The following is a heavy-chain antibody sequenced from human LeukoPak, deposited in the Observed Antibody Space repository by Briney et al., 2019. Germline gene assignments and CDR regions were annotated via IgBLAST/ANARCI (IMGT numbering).Heavy chain of an antibody. CDR2: IYYSGST. CDR3: ARGDYYDSSGYYLY. V-gene: IGHV4-59*08. D-gene: IGHD3-22*01. Sequence: PSETLSLTCSVSGGSIGTNYWSWIRQPPGKGLEWIGYIYYSGSTNYNSSLKSRVTISLDTSKNQFSLKLSSVTAADTAAYYCARGDYYDSSGYYLYWGQGTLVTVSS. CDR1: GGSIGTNY. J-gene: IGHJ4*02.